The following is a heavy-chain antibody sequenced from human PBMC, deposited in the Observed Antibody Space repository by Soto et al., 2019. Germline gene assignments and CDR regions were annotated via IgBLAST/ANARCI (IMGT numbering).Heavy chain of an antibody. CDR1: GFTFSSYA. CDR3: AKDLVVVAYYYGMDV. Sequence: GGSLRLSCAASGFTFSSYAMSWVRQAPGKGLEWVSAISGSGGSTYYADSVKGRFTISRDNSKNTLYLQMNSLRAEDTAVYYCAKDLVVVAYYYGMDVWAKGPRSPSP. V-gene: IGHV3-23*01. J-gene: IGHJ6*02. CDR2: ISGSGGST. D-gene: IGHD2-2*01.